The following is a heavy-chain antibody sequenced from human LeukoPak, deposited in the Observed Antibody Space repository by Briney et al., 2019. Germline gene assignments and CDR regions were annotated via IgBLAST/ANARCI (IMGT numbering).Heavy chain of an antibody. CDR3: ARDLNGPGYAFDI. D-gene: IGHD3-10*01. J-gene: IGHJ3*02. Sequence: SETLSLTCTVSGGSISSYYWSWIRQPPGKGLEWIGYIYYSGSTNYNPSLKSRVTISVDTSKNQFSLKLSSVTAADTAVYYCARDLNGPGYAFDIWGQGTMVTVSS. V-gene: IGHV4-59*12. CDR1: GGSISSYY. CDR2: IYYSGST.